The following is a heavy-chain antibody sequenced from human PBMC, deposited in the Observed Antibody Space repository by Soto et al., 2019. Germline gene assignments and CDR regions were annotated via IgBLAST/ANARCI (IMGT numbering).Heavy chain of an antibody. CDR3: ARERRSYCGGDCSSGWFDP. CDR2: MNPNSGNT. Sequence: QVQLVQSGAEVKKPGASVKVSCKASGYTFTSYDINWVRQATGQGLEWMGWMNPNSGNTGYAQKFQGRVIMTRNTSISTAYMELSSLRSEDTAVYYCARERRSYCGGDCSSGWFDPWGQGTLVTVSS. J-gene: IGHJ5*02. D-gene: IGHD2-21*02. V-gene: IGHV1-8*01. CDR1: GYTFTSYD.